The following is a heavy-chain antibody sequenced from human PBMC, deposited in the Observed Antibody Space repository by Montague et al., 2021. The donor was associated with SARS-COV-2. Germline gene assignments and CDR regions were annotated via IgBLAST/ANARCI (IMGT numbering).Heavy chain of an antibody. CDR3: AKSFAHSTSSWYERFDY. D-gene: IGHD6-13*01. CDR1: GFTFDDYA. Sequence: SLRLSCAASGFTFDDYAMHWVRQAPGKGLEWVSLISGDGGNTYYADSMKGRFTISRDNSQNSLYLQMNSLRTEDTAFYYCAKSFAHSTSSWYERFDYWGQGALVTVSS. CDR2: ISGDGGNT. J-gene: IGHJ4*02. V-gene: IGHV3-43*02.